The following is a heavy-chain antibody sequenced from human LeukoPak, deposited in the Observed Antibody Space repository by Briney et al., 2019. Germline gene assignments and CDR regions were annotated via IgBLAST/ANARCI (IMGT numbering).Heavy chain of an antibody. D-gene: IGHD4-11*01. J-gene: IGHJ3*02. Sequence: PGGSLRLSCEASGFLLTSCWMSWVRQAPGKGPEWVAHIKENGNEQYYADSVKGRFTISRDNVKQSLCLQMNNLRVEDTAVYYCARGPGDYDASDIWGQGTMVTVSS. CDR3: ARGPGDYDASDI. V-gene: IGHV3-7*01. CDR2: IKENGNEQ. CDR1: GFLLTSCW.